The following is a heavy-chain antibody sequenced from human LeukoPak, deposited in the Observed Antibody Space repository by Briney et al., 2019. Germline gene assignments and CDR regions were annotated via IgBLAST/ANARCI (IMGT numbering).Heavy chain of an antibody. CDR2: ISYDGSNK. CDR1: GFTFSSYG. J-gene: IGHJ4*02. D-gene: IGHD1-26*01. V-gene: IGHV3-30*03. CDR3: ASRVYSGSYGVLDY. Sequence: GGSLRLSCAASGFTFSSYGMHWVRQAPGKGLEWVAVISYDGSNKYYADSVKGRFTISRDNSKNTLYLQMNSLRAEDTAVYYCASRVYSGSYGVLDYWGQGTLVTVSS.